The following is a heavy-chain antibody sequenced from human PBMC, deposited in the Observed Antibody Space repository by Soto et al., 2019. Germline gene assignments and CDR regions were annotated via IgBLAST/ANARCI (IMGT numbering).Heavy chain of an antibody. Sequence: SETLSLTCTVSGGSISSGCYYWSWIRQHPGKGLEWIGYSYYSGSTYYNPSLKSRVTISVDTAKNQFSLKLRSVTAADTAVYSCARGSIGVVTWNAFDIWGRGTMVTVSS. CDR2: SYYSGST. CDR3: ARGSIGVVTWNAFDI. CDR1: GGSISSGCYY. J-gene: IGHJ3*02. D-gene: IGHD3-22*01. V-gene: IGHV4-31*02.